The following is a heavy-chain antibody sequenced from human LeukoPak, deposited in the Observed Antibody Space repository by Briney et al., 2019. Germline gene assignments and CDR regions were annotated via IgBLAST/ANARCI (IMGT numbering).Heavy chain of an antibody. CDR2: INSDGINT. V-gene: IGHV3-74*01. J-gene: IGHJ4*02. D-gene: IGHD6-13*01. CDR1: GFTFSNYW. Sequence: GGSLRLSCAASGFTFSNYWMHWVRQAPGKGLVWVSRINSDGINTSYADSVKGRFTISRDNAKNTLNLQMNSLRAEDTAVYYCTSPGIAAAGNAAPNDYWGQGTLVTVSS. CDR3: TSPGIAAAGNAAPNDY.